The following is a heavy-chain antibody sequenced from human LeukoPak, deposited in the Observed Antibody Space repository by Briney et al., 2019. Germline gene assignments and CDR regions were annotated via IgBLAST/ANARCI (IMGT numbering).Heavy chain of an antibody. CDR1: GGSFSGYY. CDR2: INHSGST. D-gene: IGHD3-10*01. CDR3: ARIRTLYYGSGSYSFDP. V-gene: IGHV4-34*01. J-gene: IGHJ5*02. Sequence: PSETLSLTCAVYGGSFSGYYWSWIRQPPGKGLEWIGEINHSGSTNYNPSLKSRVTISVDTSKNQFSLKLSSVTAADTAVYYCARIRTLYYGSGSYSFDPWGQGTLVTVSS.